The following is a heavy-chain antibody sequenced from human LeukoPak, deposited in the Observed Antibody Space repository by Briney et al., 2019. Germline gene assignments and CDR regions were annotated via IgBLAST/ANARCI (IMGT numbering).Heavy chain of an antibody. CDR2: ISSSSSYI. Sequence: GGSLRLSCAASGFTFSSYSMNWVRQAPGKGLEWVSSISSSSSYIYYADSVKGRFTISRDNAKNSLYLQMNSLRAEDTAVYYCARDAGRTMADAFDIWGQGTMVTVSS. D-gene: IGHD3-10*01. CDR1: GFTFSSYS. J-gene: IGHJ3*02. V-gene: IGHV3-21*01. CDR3: ARDAGRTMADAFDI.